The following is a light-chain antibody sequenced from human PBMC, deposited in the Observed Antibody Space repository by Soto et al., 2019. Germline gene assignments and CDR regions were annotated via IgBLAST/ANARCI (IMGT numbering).Light chain of an antibody. J-gene: IGKJ4*01. CDR2: VAS. Sequence: EIVMTQSPATLSVSPGERATLSCRASQSVSSNLAWYQQKPGQTPQLLIYVASTRATGIPARFSGSGSGTEFTLAISSLQSEEFAVYYCQQYNVWPLTFGGGTKVEFK. CDR1: QSVSSN. CDR3: QQYNVWPLT. V-gene: IGKV3-15*01.